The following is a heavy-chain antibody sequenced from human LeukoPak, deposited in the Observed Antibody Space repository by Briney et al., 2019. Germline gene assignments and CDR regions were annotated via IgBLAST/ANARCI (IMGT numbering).Heavy chain of an antibody. J-gene: IGHJ5*02. V-gene: IGHV4-4*07. Sequence: SETLSLTCTVSGGSISSYYWSWIGQPAGKGLEWIGRIYTSGSTNYNPSLKSRVTMSLDTSKSQFSLRLGTVTAADTPLYYCARDLVRGVIRYNWFDPWGQGTLVTVSS. CDR2: IYTSGST. D-gene: IGHD3-10*01. CDR1: GGSISSYY. CDR3: ARDLVRGVIRYNWFDP.